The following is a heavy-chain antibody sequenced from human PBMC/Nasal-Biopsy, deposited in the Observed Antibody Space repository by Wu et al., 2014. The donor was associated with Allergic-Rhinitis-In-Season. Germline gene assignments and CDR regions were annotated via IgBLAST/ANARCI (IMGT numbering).Heavy chain of an antibody. J-gene: IGHJ4*02. V-gene: IGHV3-23*01. CDR1: GFTFSSHA. D-gene: IGHD6-13*01. CDR2: ISGSGGST. CDR3: ARDIAAVGKYYFDF. Sequence: LRLSCAASGFTFSSHAMSWVRQAPGKGLEWVSTISGSGGSTYYADSVKGRFTISRDNAKNSLYLQMNSLRAEDTALYYCARDIAAVGKYYFDFWGQGTLVTVSS.